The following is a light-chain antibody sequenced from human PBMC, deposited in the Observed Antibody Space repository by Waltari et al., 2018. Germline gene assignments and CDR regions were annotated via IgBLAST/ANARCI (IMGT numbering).Light chain of an antibody. Sequence: DIRMTQSPSSLSASVRERVTIPCRASQSIAGYLNWYQQKPGRPPKLLIYGASNLHSGVPSRFSGNESGTDFTLTINSVQPEDFATYYCQQTYSVVAGFGQGTKVEIK. CDR2: GAS. V-gene: IGKV1-39*01. J-gene: IGKJ1*01. CDR1: QSIAGY. CDR3: QQTYSVVAG.